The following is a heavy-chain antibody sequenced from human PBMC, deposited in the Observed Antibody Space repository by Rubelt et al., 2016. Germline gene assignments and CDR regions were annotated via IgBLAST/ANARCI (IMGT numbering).Heavy chain of an antibody. CDR3: ARVPYGDYGWGLLGY. CDR2: ISYDGSNK. J-gene: IGHJ4*02. CDR1: GFTFSSYA. Sequence: RSLRLSCAASGFTFSSYAMHWVRQAPGKGLEWVAVISYDGSNKYYADSVKGRFTISRDNSKNTLYLQMNSLRAEDTAVYYCARVPYGDYGWGLLGYWGKGTLVTVSS. V-gene: IGHV3-30*04. D-gene: IGHD4-17*01.